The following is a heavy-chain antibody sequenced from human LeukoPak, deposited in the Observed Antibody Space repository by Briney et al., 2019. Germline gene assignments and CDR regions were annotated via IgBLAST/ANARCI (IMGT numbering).Heavy chain of an antibody. CDR2: IYYSGST. Sequence: SETLSLTCTVSGGSISSYYWSWIRQPPGKGLEWIGYIYYSGSTNYNPSLKSRVTISVDTSKNQFSLKLSSVTAADTAVYYCAGGAYYDFLSGYYTREKNAFDIWGQGTMVTVSS. CDR1: GGSISSYY. J-gene: IGHJ3*02. CDR3: AGGAYYDFLSGYYTREKNAFDI. V-gene: IGHV4-59*01. D-gene: IGHD3-3*01.